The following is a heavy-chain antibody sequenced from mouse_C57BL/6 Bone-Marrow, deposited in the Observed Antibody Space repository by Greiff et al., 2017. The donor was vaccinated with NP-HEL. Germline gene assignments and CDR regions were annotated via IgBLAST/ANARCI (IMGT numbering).Heavy chain of an antibody. CDR2: IDPETGGT. V-gene: IGHV1-15*01. J-gene: IGHJ4*01. CDR1: GYTFTDYE. Sequence: VQLQESGAELVRPGASVTLSCKASGYTFTDYEMHWVKQTPVHGLEWIGAIDPETGGTAYNQKFKGKAILTADKSSSTAYMQLSSLTSEDSAVYYCARGTTVAPYAMDYWGQGTSVTVSS. D-gene: IGHD1-1*01. CDR3: ARGTTVAPYAMDY.